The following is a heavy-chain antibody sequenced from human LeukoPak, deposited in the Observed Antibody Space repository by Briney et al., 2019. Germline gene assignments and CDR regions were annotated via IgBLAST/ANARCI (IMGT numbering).Heavy chain of an antibody. CDR3: VREGEHFDY. D-gene: IGHD1/OR15-1a*01. J-gene: IGHJ4*02. Sequence: GGSLRLSCAASGFAFTAHLIHWVRQPPGKGLEWVAVMSSDGNAIFYADSVRGRFTISRDNSKNTLYLQVNSLRVEDTAVYYCVREGEHFDYWGQGTLVTVSS. V-gene: IGHV3-30-3*01. CDR2: MSSDGNAI. CDR1: GFAFTAHL.